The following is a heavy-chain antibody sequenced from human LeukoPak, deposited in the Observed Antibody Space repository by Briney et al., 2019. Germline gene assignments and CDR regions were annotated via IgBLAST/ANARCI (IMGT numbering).Heavy chain of an antibody. CDR1: GYTLTELS. CDR3: ARDSKDGEVAFDI. CDR2: INPSGGST. J-gene: IGHJ3*02. Sequence: ASVKVSCKVSGYTLTELSMHWVRQAPGQGLEWMGIINPSGGSTSYAQKFQGRVTMTRDTSTSTVYMELSSLRSEDTAVYYCARDSKDGEVAFDIWGQGTMVTVSS. V-gene: IGHV1-46*01.